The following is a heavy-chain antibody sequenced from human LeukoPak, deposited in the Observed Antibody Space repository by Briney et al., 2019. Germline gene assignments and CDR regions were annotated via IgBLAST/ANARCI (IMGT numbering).Heavy chain of an antibody. CDR1: GFTFSSYA. CDR3: ARDWGYCSGGSCWEGFDP. D-gene: IGHD2-15*01. V-gene: IGHV3-23*01. J-gene: IGHJ5*02. Sequence: GGSLRLSCAASGFTFSSYAMSWVRQAPGKGLEWVSAISYNGGSTYYADSVKGRFTISRDNSKNTLYLQMNSLRAEDTAVYYCARDWGYCSGGSCWEGFDPWGQGTLVTVSS. CDR2: ISYNGGST.